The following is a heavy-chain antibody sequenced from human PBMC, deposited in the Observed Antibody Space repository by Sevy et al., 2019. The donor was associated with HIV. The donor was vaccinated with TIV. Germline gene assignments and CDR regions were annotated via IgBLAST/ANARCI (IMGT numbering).Heavy chain of an antibody. CDR2: ISYDGSSK. J-gene: IGHJ4*02. CDR1: GFIFSSYG. Sequence: GGSLRLSCAASGFIFSSYGMHWVRQAPGKGLEWVTIISYDGSSKYYAHSVKGRFTISRDNSENILYLQMNSLRTEDTAVYYCVKGGVTWELLDYWGQGTLVTVSS. CDR3: VKGGVTWELLDY. D-gene: IGHD1-26*01. V-gene: IGHV3-30*18.